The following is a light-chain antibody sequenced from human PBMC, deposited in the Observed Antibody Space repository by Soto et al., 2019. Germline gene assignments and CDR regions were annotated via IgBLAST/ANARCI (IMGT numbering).Light chain of an antibody. V-gene: IGKV3-20*01. CDR3: QQYGSSSYT. CDR2: AAS. J-gene: IGKJ2*01. CDR1: QSISSSS. Sequence: EIVLTQSPGTLSLSPGEKAPLSCRASQSISSSSLAWYQQKPGQAPRLLIYAASSRATGIPDRFSGSGSGTDFTLTISRLEPEDFAVYYCQQYGSSSYTFGQGTQLEIK.